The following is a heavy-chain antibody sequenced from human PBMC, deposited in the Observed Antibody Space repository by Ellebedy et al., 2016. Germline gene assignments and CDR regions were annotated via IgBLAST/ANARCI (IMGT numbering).Heavy chain of an antibody. CDR1: GYTFTSYA. V-gene: IGHV1-3*01. D-gene: IGHD5-18*01. CDR3: ARDFVDTAMGDAFDI. Sequence: ASVKVSCKASGYTFTSYAMYWVRQAPGQRLEWMGWINAGNGNTKYSQKFQGRVTITRDTSASTAYMELSSLRSEDTAVYYCARDFVDTAMGDAFDIWGQGTMVTVSS. CDR2: INAGNGNT. J-gene: IGHJ3*02.